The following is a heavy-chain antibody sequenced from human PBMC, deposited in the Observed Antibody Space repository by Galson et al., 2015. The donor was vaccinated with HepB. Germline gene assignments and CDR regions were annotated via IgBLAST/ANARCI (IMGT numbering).Heavy chain of an antibody. D-gene: IGHD3-10*01. CDR3: AREFNGVRGDSYGMDV. J-gene: IGHJ6*02. CDR2: INWNGGST. Sequence: SLRLSCAASGFTFDDYGMSWVRQAPGKGLEWVSGINWNGGSTGYADSVKGRFTISRDNAKNSLYLQMNSLRAEDTALYYCAREFNGVRGDSYGMDVWGQGTTVTVSS. CDR1: GFTFDDYG. V-gene: IGHV3-20*04.